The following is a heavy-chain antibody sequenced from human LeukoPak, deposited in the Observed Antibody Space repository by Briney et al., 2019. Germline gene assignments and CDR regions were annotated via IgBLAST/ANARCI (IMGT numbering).Heavy chain of an antibody. J-gene: IGHJ4*02. Sequence: GGSLRFSCAASGFTFRSYDIHWVRQAPGKGLEWVSSIDNRGSNMFYADSVKGRFTTSRDNAKKSLYLQMNSLRAEDTSVYYCAREGSIVPHQDLHSWGQGTLVTVSS. CDR1: GFTFRSYD. CDR2: IDNRGSNM. V-gene: IGHV3-21*01. CDR3: AREGSIVPHQDLHS. D-gene: IGHD2-8*01.